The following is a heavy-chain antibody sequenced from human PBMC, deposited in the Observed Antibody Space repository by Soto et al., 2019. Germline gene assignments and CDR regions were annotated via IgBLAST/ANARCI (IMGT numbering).Heavy chain of an antibody. CDR2: ISYDGSNK. V-gene: IGHV3-30*18. CDR3: AKDGRILGYCGSTSCPGNLSEN. Sequence: PGGSLRLSCAASGFTFSSYGMHWVRQAPGKGLEWVAVISYDGSNKYYADSVKGRFTISRDNSKNTLYLQMNSLRAEDTAVYYCAKDGRILGYCGSTSCPGNLSENWGQGTLVTVSS. D-gene: IGHD2-2*01. CDR1: GFTFSSYG. J-gene: IGHJ4*02.